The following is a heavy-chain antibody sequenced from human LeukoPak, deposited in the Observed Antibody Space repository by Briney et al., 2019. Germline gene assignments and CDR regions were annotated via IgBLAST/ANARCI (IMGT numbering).Heavy chain of an antibody. CDR2: INPNSGGT. V-gene: IGHV1-2*04. J-gene: IGHJ4*02. Sequence: ASVKVSCKASGYTFTGYYMHWVRQAPGQGLEWMGWINPNSGGTNYAQKFKGWVTLTRDTSINTTYMELSRLASDVTAVYFCARGTPGSYLGYWGQGTLVTVSS. CDR1: GYTFTGYY. D-gene: IGHD3-16*02. CDR3: ARGTPGSYLGY.